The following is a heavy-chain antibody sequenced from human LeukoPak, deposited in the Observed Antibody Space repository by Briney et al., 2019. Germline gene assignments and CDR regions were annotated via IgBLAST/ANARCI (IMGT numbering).Heavy chain of an antibody. CDR1: GFPFSSYA. CDR2: ISYDGSNK. CDR3: AREWDIVVVVAGLDY. J-gene: IGHJ4*02. Sequence: GGSLRLSCAASGFPFSSYAMHWVRQAPGKGLEWVAVISYDGSNKYYADSVKGRFTISRDNSKNTLYLQMNSLRAEDTAVYYCAREWDIVVVVAGLDYWGQGTLVTVSS. D-gene: IGHD2-15*01. V-gene: IGHV3-30-3*01.